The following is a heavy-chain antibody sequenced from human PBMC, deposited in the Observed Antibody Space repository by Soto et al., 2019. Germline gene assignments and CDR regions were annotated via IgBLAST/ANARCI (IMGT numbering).Heavy chain of an antibody. D-gene: IGHD3-10*01. J-gene: IGHJ5*02. Sequence: MSCVSQKPRQGLEWMGWISAYNGNTNYAQKLQGRVTMTTDTSTSTAYMELRSLRSDDTAVYYCARTPGTYYYGSGSYGWFDPWGQGTLVTVSS. V-gene: IGHV1-18*01. CDR2: ISAYNGNT. CDR3: ARTPGTYYYGSGSYGWFDP.